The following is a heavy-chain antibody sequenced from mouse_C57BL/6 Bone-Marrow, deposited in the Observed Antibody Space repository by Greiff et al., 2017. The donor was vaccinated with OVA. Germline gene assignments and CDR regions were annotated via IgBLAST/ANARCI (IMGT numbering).Heavy chain of an antibody. J-gene: IGHJ2*01. Sequence: DVKLQESGPGLAKPSQTLSLSCSVSGYSITSDYWNWIRKFPGNKLEFMGYISYSGSTYYNPSLNSRISLTRVTSKNQYYLQLNSVTTEDTATYYCARYGGYFDYWGQGTTLTVSS. CDR3: ARYGGYFDY. V-gene: IGHV3-8*01. CDR1: GYSITSDY. CDR2: ISYSGST.